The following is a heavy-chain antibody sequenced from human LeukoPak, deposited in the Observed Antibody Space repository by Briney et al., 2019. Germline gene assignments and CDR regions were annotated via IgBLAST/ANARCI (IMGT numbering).Heavy chain of an antibody. CDR3: ARRWSGSYHLSPFDY. CDR2: IYYSGST. D-gene: IGHD1-26*01. J-gene: IGHJ4*02. CDR1: GGSISSSSYY. Sequence: SETLSLTCTVSGGSISSSSYYWGWIRQPPGKGLEWIGSIYYSGSTCYNPSLKSRVTISVDTSKNQFSLKLSSVTAADTAVYYCARRWSGSYHLSPFDYWGQGTLVTVSS. V-gene: IGHV4-39*01.